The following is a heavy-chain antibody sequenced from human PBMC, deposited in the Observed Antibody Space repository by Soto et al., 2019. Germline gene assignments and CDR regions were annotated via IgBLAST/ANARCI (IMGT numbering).Heavy chain of an antibody. D-gene: IGHD3-16*01. J-gene: IGHJ6*02. Sequence: GGSLRLSCEASGFAFRSYAMHRVRQAPGKGLEWVGVISYDGGNIYYADSVKGRFTISRDNSKNTLYVQVNSLRPEDTAVYYCAKGILSATIGPYAMDVWGQGTTVTVSS. V-gene: IGHV3-30*18. CDR3: AKGILSATIGPYAMDV. CDR2: ISYDGGNI. CDR1: GFAFRSYA.